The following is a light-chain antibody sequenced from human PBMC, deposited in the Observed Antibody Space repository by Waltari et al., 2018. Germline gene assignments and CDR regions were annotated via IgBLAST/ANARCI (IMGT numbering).Light chain of an antibody. V-gene: IGKV3-15*01. CDR2: EAP. CDR1: QSISIN. J-gene: IGKJ1*01. CDR3: QQFNDWPRT. Sequence: EVVMTQSPATLSVSQGERATLSCRASQSISINMVWYQQRPGQAPRPLIYEAPMRATDIPARFSGSGSGTEFTLTISSVQSEDAAVYYCQQFNDWPRTFGQGTKVEIK.